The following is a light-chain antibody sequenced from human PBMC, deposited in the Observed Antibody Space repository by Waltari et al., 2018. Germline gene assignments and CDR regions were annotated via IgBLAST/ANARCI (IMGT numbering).Light chain of an antibody. Sequence: QSGLTQPASVSGSPGQSITISCTGTSRDVGNYNLVSWYQQYPGKAPKRMVYEVTRRSSGVSDRFSGSKSGNTASLTIYGRQSEDEADYYCCSYAGLGIYVFGTGTKVTVL. V-gene: IGLV2-23*02. CDR3: CSYAGLGIYV. CDR1: SRDVGNYNL. CDR2: EVT. J-gene: IGLJ1*01.